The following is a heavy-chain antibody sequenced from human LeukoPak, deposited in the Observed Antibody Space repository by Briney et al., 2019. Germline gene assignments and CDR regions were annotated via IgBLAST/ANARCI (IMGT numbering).Heavy chain of an antibody. J-gene: IGHJ3*02. D-gene: IGHD2-2*02. CDR3: AREVPAAILGAFDI. Sequence: SETLSLTCTVSGGSIGSSSYYWGWIRQPPGKGLEWIGSIYYSGSTYYNPSLKSRVTISVDTSKNQFSLKLSSVTAADTAVYYCAREVPAAILGAFDIWGQGTMVTVSS. V-gene: IGHV4-39*07. CDR2: IYYSGST. CDR1: GGSIGSSSYY.